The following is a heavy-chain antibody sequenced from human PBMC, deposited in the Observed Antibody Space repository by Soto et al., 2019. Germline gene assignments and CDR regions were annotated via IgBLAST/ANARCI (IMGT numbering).Heavy chain of an antibody. V-gene: IGHV5-51*01. J-gene: IGHJ6*02. CDR3: SHSLIAAAPDVNYYYGMDV. Sequence: GESLKISCKGSGYSFTSYWIGWVRQMPGKGLEWMGIIYPGDSDTRYSPSFQGQVTISADKSISTAYLQWSSLKASDTAMYYCSHSLIAAAPDVNYYYGMDVWGQGTTVTVSS. CDR2: IYPGDSDT. CDR1: GYSFTSYW. D-gene: IGHD6-13*01.